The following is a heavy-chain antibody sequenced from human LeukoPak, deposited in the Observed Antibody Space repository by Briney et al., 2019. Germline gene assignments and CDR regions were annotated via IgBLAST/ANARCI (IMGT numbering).Heavy chain of an antibody. J-gene: IGHJ3*02. CDR3: ARDQETAFDI. D-gene: IGHD5-24*01. CDR1: GFXFSTYW. V-gene: IGHV3-74*01. Sequence: GGSLRLSCAASGFXFSTYWIHWVRQAPGKGLVWVSRINSDGSSTSYADSVKGRFTISRDNAKNTLYLQMNSLRADDTAVYYCARDQETAFDIWGQGTMVTVSS. CDR2: INSDGSST.